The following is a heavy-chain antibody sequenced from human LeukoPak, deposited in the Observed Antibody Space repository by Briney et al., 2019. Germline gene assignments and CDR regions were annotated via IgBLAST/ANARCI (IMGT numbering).Heavy chain of an antibody. CDR2: IYYSVST. CDR1: GGSISSGDYY. D-gene: IGHD5-18*01. V-gene: IGHV4-30-4*01. Sequence: SETLSLTCTVSGGSISSGDYYWSWIRQPPGKGLEWIGYIYYSVSTYYNPSLKSRVTISVDTSKNQFSLKLSSVTAADTAVYYCARAGYGLWGGLAENWFDPWGQGTLVTVSS. CDR3: ARAGYGLWGGLAENWFDP. J-gene: IGHJ5*02.